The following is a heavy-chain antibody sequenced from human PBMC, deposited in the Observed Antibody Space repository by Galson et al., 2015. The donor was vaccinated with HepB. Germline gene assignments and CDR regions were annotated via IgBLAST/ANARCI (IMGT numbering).Heavy chain of an antibody. CDR1: GGTFSSYT. CDR3: ARGSIAAAGTLGY. Sequence: SCKASGGTFSSYTISWVRQAPGQGLEWMGRIIPMLGIANYAQKFQGRVTMTADKTTSTAYMEVSSLRSEDTAVYYCARGSIAAAGTLGYWGQGTLVTVSS. V-gene: IGHV1-69*02. CDR2: IIPMLGIA. J-gene: IGHJ4*02. D-gene: IGHD6-13*01.